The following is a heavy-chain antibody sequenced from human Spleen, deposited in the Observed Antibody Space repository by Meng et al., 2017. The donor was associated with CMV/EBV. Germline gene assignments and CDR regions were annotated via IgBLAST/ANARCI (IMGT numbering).Heavy chain of an antibody. J-gene: IGHJ4*02. CDR1: GGTLSSYA. CDR2: IIPIFGTA. Sequence: SVKVSCKASGGTLSSYAISWVRQAPGQGLEWMGGIIPIFGTANYAQKFQGRVTITTDESTSTAYMELSSLRSEDTAVYYCASSFDGWYYFDYWGQGTLVTVSS. D-gene: IGHD2-15*01. V-gene: IGHV1-69*05. CDR3: ASSFDGWYYFDY.